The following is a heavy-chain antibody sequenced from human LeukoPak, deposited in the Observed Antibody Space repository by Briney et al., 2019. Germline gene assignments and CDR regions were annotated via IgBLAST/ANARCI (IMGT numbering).Heavy chain of an antibody. CDR3: AKDKYSGSYGPLDY. CDR1: GFTFSNYG. CDR2: ISYDGSNK. V-gene: IGHV3-30*18. Sequence: GGSLRLSCAASGFTFSNYGMHWVRQAPGKGLEWVVVISYDGSNKYYADSVKGRFTISRDNSKNTLYPQMNSLRAEDTAVYYCAKDKYSGSYGPLDYWGQGTLVTVSS. D-gene: IGHD1-26*01. J-gene: IGHJ4*02.